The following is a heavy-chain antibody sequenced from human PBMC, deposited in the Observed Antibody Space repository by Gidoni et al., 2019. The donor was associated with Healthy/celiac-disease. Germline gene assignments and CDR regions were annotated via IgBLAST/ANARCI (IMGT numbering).Heavy chain of an antibody. V-gene: IGHV3-23*01. CDR3: AKDLGGSRVAITMVQDRFYNYGMDV. CDR1: GFPFTGYA. CDR2: ISGSGGST. Sequence: EVQLLESGGGLVQPGGSLRLSCAASGFPFTGYAMSWVRQAPGKGLEWVSAISGSGGSTYYADSVKGRFTISRDNSKNTLYLQMNSLRAEDTAVYYCAKDLGGSRVAITMVQDRFYNYGMDVWGQGTTVTVSS. D-gene: IGHD3-10*01. J-gene: IGHJ6*02.